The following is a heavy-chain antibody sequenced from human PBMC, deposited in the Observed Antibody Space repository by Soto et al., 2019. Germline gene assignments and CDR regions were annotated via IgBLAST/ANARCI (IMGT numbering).Heavy chain of an antibody. Sequence: SETLSLTCAVSGGPLSSGSYYWSWIRQSPGQGLEWIGYIYYSGTTKYNPSLKSRVSISVDTSKNQFSLRLTSLSAADTAVYYCARAGAPCFDLFSASRRWGQGTLVAVS. V-gene: IGHV4-61*01. CDR1: GGPLSSGSYY. J-gene: IGHJ4*02. D-gene: IGHD3-9*01. CDR2: IYYSGTT. CDR3: ARAGAPCFDLFSASRR.